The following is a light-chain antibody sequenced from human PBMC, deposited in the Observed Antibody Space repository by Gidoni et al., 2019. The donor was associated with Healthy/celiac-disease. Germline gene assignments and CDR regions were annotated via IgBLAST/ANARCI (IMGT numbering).Light chain of an antibody. CDR1: QSVSSD. J-gene: IGKJ3*01. Sequence: EIVLTQSPATLSLSPGERATLSCRASQSVSSDLAWYQQKPGQAPRLLIDDASNRATGIPARFRGSGSGTDFTLTISILEPEDVAVDYCQQRSNWPRSFTFGPGTKVDIK. V-gene: IGKV3-11*01. CDR2: DAS. CDR3: QQRSNWPRSFT.